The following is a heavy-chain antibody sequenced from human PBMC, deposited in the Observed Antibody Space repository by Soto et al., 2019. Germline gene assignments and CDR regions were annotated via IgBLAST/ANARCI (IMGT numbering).Heavy chain of an antibody. Sequence: QVQLQESGPGLVKPSETLSLTCTVSGGSISSYYWSWIRQPPGKGLEWIGFIFYSGSTSYNPSLXXRXAIPIDTSEYQFSLKLNSVTAADTAVYYCASMIGDPVLSFDSWGQGTLVAVSS. D-gene: IGHD3-10*02. V-gene: IGHV4-59*01. CDR1: GGSISSYY. J-gene: IGHJ5*01. CDR3: ASMIGDPVLSFDS. CDR2: IFYSGST.